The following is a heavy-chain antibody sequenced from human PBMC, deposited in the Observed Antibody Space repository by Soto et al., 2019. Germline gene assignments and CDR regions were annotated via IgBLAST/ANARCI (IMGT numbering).Heavy chain of an antibody. D-gene: IGHD6-6*01. V-gene: IGHV1-2*02. J-gene: IGHJ6*02. CDR1: GYTFTGYY. Sequence: QVQLVQSGAEVKKPGASVKVSCKASGYTFTGYYMHWVRQAPGQGLEWMGWINPNSGGTNYAQKFLGRVTMTRDTSISTAYMELSRLRSDDTAVYYCARDTEEYSSSSRYYYYYGMDVWGQGTTVTVSS. CDR2: INPNSGGT. CDR3: ARDTEEYSSSSRYYYYYGMDV.